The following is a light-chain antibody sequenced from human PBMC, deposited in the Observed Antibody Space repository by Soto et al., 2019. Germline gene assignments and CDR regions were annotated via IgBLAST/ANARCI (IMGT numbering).Light chain of an antibody. V-gene: IGLV1-44*01. CDR2: NNN. CDR3: ATWDDSLNDVL. Sequence: QAVVTQPPSASGTPGQRVTISCSGSSSNIGSNTVNWYQHLPETAPKLLIYNNNQRPSGVPDRFSGSKSGTSASLTISGLQSDDEADYYCATWDDSLNDVLFGGGTQLTVL. J-gene: IGLJ3*02. CDR1: SSNIGSNT.